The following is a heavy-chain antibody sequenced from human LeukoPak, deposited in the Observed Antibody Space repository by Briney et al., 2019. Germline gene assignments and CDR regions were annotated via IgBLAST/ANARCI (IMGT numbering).Heavy chain of an antibody. V-gene: IGHV4-38-2*01. CDR2: ISHSGNT. CDR3: ARSMISMLKVNWFDP. Sequence: PSETLSLTCSVSGYSIRSGYSWGWIRQPPGKGLEWIGSISHSGNTYYNPSLKGRVTISLDTSKNQFSLKLNSVTAADAAAYFCARSMISMLKVNWFDPGGQGTLVTVSS. J-gene: IGHJ5*02. D-gene: IGHD3-16*01. CDR1: GYSIRSGYS.